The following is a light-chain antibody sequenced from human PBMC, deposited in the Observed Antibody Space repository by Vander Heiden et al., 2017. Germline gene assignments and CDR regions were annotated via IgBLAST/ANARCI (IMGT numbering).Light chain of an antibody. Sequence: EIVMTQSPATLSVSPGERATLSCRASQSVSSNLAWYQQKPGQAPRLLIYGASTRATGIPARFSGSGSGTEFILTISSLQSEDFAVYYCQQYNNWPLTFGVGTKVEIK. CDR1: QSVSSN. J-gene: IGKJ4*01. CDR2: GAS. CDR3: QQYNNWPLT. V-gene: IGKV3-15*01.